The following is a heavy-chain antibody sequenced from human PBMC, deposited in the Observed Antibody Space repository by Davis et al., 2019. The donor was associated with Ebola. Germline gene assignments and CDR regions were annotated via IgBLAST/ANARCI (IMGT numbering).Heavy chain of an antibody. Sequence: SVKVSCKASGGTFSSYAISWVRQAPGQGLDWMGGIIPMFGEPNYARKFQGRVTLTADESTSTVYMELSSLRSEDTAVYYCARVQTGYYFDSSDSPSWFAPWGQGTLVTVSS. D-gene: IGHD3-22*01. CDR3: ARVQTGYYFDSSDSPSWFAP. V-gene: IGHV1-69*13. J-gene: IGHJ5*02. CDR1: GGTFSSYA. CDR2: IIPMFGEP.